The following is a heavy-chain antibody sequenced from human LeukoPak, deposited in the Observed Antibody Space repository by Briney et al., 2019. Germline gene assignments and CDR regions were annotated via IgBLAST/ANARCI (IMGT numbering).Heavy chain of an antibody. Sequence: GGSLRLSCTASGFTFTSYGMNWVRQAPGKGLEWVSFIDTSGSYIYYGDSLKGRVTISRDNAKNSLYLQMNGLRAEETAVYDCARGRSITLLRGVAMSDGFDIWGKGAMVTVS. V-gene: IGHV3-21*01. J-gene: IGHJ3*02. CDR1: GFTFTSYG. CDR2: IDTSGSYI. D-gene: IGHD3-10*01. CDR3: ARGRSITLLRGVAMSDGFDI.